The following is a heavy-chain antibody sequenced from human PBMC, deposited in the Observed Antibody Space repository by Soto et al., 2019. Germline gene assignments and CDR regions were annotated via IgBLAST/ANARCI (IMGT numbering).Heavy chain of an antibody. Sequence: GGSLRLSCAASGFTFSSYGMHWVRQAPGKGLEWVAVIWYDGSNKYYADSVKGRFTISRDNSKNTLYLQMNSLRAEDTAVYYSARDAYGSGSPFDYWGQGTLVTVSS. CDR3: ARDAYGSGSPFDY. J-gene: IGHJ4*02. CDR1: GFTFSSYG. CDR2: IWYDGSNK. V-gene: IGHV3-33*01. D-gene: IGHD3-10*01.